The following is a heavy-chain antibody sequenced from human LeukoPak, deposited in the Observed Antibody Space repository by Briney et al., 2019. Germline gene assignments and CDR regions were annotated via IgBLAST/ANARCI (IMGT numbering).Heavy chain of an antibody. J-gene: IGHJ4*02. CDR2: IYPRDGST. CDR1: GYTFTSNY. Sequence: ASVKVSCKASGYTFTSNYIHWVRQAPGQGLEWMVMIYPRDGSTSYAQKFQGRVTVTRDTSTSTVHMELSGLRSEDTAVYYCARDQEGFDYWGQGTLVTVSS. V-gene: IGHV1-46*01. CDR3: ARDQEGFDY.